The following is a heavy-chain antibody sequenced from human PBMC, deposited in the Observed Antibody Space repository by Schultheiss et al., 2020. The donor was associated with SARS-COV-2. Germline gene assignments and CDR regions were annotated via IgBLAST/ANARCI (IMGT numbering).Heavy chain of an antibody. CDR3: VRRYCSGGSCYPWFDY. J-gene: IGHJ4*02. CDR2: IWYDGSNK. D-gene: IGHD2-15*01. CDR1: GFTFSSYG. Sequence: GGSLRLSCAASGFTFSSYGMHWVRQAPGKGLEWVAVIWYDGSNKYYADSVKGRFTISRDNSKNTLYLQMNSLRAEDTAVYYCVRRYCSGGSCYPWFDYWGQGTLVTVSS. V-gene: IGHV3-33*01.